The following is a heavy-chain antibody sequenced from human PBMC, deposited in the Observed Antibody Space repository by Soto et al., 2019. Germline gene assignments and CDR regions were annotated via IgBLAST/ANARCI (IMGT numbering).Heavy chain of an antibody. J-gene: IGHJ4*02. D-gene: IGHD3-3*01. Sequence: GGSLRLSCAASGFTFSSYAMHWVRQAPGKGLEWVAVISYDGSNKYYADSVKGRFTISRDNSKNTLYLQMNSLRAEDTAVYYCARAHAPITLFGVVIRPPVFGDFDYWGQGTLVTVSS. V-gene: IGHV3-30-3*01. CDR1: GFTFSSYA. CDR3: ARAHAPITLFGVVIRPPVFGDFDY. CDR2: ISYDGSNK.